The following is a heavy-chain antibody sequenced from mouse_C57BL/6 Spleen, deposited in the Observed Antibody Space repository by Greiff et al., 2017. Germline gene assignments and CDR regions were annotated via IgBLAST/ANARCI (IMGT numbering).Heavy chain of an antibody. J-gene: IGHJ4*01. CDR2: IRNKANNHAT. Sequence: EVQVVESGGGLVQPGGSMKLSCAASGFTFSDAWMDWVRQSPEKGLEWVAEIRNKANNHATYYAESVKGRFTISRDDSKSSVYLQMNSLRAEDTGIYCCTLELGRDYAMDYWGQGTSVTVSS. V-gene: IGHV6-6*01. CDR1: GFTFSDAW. D-gene: IGHD4-1*01. CDR3: TLELGRDYAMDY.